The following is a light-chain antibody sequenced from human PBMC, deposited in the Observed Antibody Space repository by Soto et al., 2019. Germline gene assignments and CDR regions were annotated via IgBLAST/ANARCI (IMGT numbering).Light chain of an antibody. Sequence: QPVLTQSPSASASLGASVKLTCTLSSGHSRYAIAWHQQQPEKGPRYLMKLNSDGSHTKGDGIPDRFSGSSSGAERYLTISSLQSEDEADYYCQTWGTGIQMVFGGGTKVTVL. V-gene: IGLV4-69*01. J-gene: IGLJ2*01. CDR2: LNSDGSH. CDR1: SGHSRYA. CDR3: QTWGTGIQMV.